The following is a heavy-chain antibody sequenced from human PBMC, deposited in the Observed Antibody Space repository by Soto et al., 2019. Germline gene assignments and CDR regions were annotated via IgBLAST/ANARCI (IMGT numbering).Heavy chain of an antibody. CDR2: ISSSGNDI. D-gene: IGHD5-12*01. Sequence: EVQLVESGGGLVKPGGSLRLSCVASGFTFSHFGMHWVRQAPGKGLEWISSISSSGNDIQYADSVKGRFTVSRDNAKNSVFLQMNSLQADDTSVYYCARDRWRYSRGSLDHWGKGTRVAVSS. V-gene: IGHV3-21*01. J-gene: IGHJ4*02. CDR1: GFTFSHFG. CDR3: ARDRWRYSRGSLDH.